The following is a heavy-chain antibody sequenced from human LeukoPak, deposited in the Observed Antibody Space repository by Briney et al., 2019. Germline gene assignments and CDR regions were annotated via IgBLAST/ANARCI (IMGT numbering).Heavy chain of an antibody. Sequence: ASETLSLTCTVSGGSISSSSYYWGWIRLPPGKGLEWIGSIYYSGSTYYNPSLKSRVTISVDTSKNQFSLKLSSVTAADTAVYYCARLRGSYDILTGYSYYFNYWGQGTLVTVSS. V-gene: IGHV4-39*01. CDR2: IYYSGST. CDR3: ARLRGSYDILTGYSYYFNY. D-gene: IGHD3-9*01. CDR1: GGSISSSSYY. J-gene: IGHJ4*02.